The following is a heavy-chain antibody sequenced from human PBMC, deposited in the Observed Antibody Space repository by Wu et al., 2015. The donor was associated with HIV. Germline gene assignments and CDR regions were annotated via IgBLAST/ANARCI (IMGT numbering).Heavy chain of an antibody. CDR3: ARVRPSRLGSRSFDL. CDR2: MNPHSGAT. CDR1: GYMFAGFF. Sequence: QVQLVQSGAEVKKPGAAMKLSCQTSGYMFAGFFIHWVRQAPGQGLEWMGWMNPHSGATNYARKFQGRVTMTSDTSINTAYMEMRNLRSDDTAIYYCARVRPSRLGSRSFDLWGRGTWSSSP. J-gene: IGHJ2*01. D-gene: IGHD3-9*01. V-gene: IGHV1-2*02.